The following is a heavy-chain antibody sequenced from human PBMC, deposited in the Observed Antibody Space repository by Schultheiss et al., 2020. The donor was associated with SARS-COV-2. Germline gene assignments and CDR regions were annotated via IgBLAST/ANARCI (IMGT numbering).Heavy chain of an antibody. J-gene: IGHJ4*02. CDR1: GFTFGDYA. CDR3: TRDYVVKESASMFTSGFYAGGY. CDR2: IKSKAHGGTA. V-gene: IGHV3-49*04. Sequence: GESLKISCTASGFTFGDYAMSWVRQTPGKGLEWLGAIKSKAHGGTAEYAASVRGRFTISRDDSKRITYLQMNSLTTEDTAVYFCTRDYVVKESASMFTSGFYAGGYWGQGTLVTVSS. D-gene: IGHD3-10*02.